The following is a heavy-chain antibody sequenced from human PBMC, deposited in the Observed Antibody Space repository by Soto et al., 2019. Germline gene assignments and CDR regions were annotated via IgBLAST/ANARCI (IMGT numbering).Heavy chain of an antibody. CDR1: GYTFTSYD. D-gene: IGHD1-1*01. Sequence: GASVKVSCKASGYTFTSYDINWVRQATGQGLEWMGWMSPNSGNTGYAQKFQGRVTMTRNTSISTAYMELSSLRSEDTAVYYCARGAAYNWNDEPYYYGMDVWGQGTTVTVSS. CDR2: MSPNSGNT. J-gene: IGHJ6*02. CDR3: ARGAAYNWNDEPYYYGMDV. V-gene: IGHV1-8*01.